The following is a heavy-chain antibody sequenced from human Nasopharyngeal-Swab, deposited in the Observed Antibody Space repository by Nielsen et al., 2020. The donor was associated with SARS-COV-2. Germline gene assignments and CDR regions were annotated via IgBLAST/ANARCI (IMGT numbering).Heavy chain of an antibody. V-gene: IGHV1-69*06. D-gene: IGHD3-22*01. CDR3: ARDSTYCYDSSGSDGAFDI. CDR2: IIPIFGTA. Sequence: WVRQAPGQGLEWMGGIIPIFGTANYAQKFQGRVTITADKSTSTAYMELSSLRSEDTAVYYCARDSTYCYDSSGSDGAFDIWGQGTMVTVSS. J-gene: IGHJ3*02.